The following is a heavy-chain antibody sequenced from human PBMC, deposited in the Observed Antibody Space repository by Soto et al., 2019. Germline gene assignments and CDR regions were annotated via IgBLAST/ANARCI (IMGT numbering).Heavy chain of an antibody. CDR3: ARREAAAGTDY. D-gene: IGHD6-13*01. Sequence: ASVKVSCKASGYTFTSYGISWGRQAPGQGLECMGWISAYNGNTNYAQKLQGRVTMTTDTSTSTAYMELRSLRSDDTAVYYCARREAAAGTDYWGQGTLVTVSS. CDR2: ISAYNGNT. J-gene: IGHJ4*02. CDR1: GYTFTSYG. V-gene: IGHV1-18*01.